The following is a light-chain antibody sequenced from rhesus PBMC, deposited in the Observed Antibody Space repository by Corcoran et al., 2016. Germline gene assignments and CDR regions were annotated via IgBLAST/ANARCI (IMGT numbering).Light chain of an antibody. CDR2: KAS. Sequence: DIQMTPSPSSLSASVGDTVTITCRASQSISSWLAWYQQKPGKAPKLLIYKASTVQSGVPSRFSGSGSGTDVTLTISSLQSEDFATYYCQQYSSSPPTFGGGTKVEIK. CDR3: QQYSSSPPT. CDR1: QSISSW. V-gene: IGKV1-22*01. J-gene: IGKJ4*01.